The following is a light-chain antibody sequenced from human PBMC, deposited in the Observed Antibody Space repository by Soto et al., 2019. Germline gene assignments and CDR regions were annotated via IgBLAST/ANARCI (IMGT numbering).Light chain of an antibody. V-gene: IGLV8-61*01. J-gene: IGLJ2*01. CDR1: SGSVSTSYY. Sequence: QTVVTQEPSFSVSPGGTVTLTCGLSSGSVSTSYYPSWYQQNPGQAPRTLIDSTNTRSSGVPDRFSGSILGNKAALTITGAQAHDESDYYCVLYSGGGIWVFCGGTKLTVL. CDR3: VLYSGGGIWV. CDR2: STN.